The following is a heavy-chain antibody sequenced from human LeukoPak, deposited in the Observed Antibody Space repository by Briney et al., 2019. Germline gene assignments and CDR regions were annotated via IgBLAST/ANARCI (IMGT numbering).Heavy chain of an antibody. CDR3: AKDLYGIAAAGTFDY. CDR1: GFTFSSYG. V-gene: IGHV3-30*02. CDR2: IRYGGSNK. J-gene: IGHJ4*02. D-gene: IGHD6-13*01. Sequence: GGSLRLSCAASGFTFSSYGMHWVRQAPGKGLEWVAFIRYGGSNKYYADSVKGRFTISRDNSKNTLYLQMNSLRAEDTAVYYCAKDLYGIAAAGTFDYWGQGTLVTVSS.